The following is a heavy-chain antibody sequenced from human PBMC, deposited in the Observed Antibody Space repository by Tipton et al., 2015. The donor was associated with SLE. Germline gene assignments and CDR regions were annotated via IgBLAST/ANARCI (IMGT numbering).Heavy chain of an antibody. Sequence: QSGAEVKKPGASVKVSCKTSGYTFSIHGINWVRQAPGQGLEWMGWISGYNANTNYAQKFQGRVTMTTDTSTSTAYMELRSLTSDDTAVYYCARDLTYYYDSTGYVLSYWGQGTLVTVSS. CDR3: ARDLTYYYDSTGYVLSY. CDR2: ISGYNANT. J-gene: IGHJ4*02. V-gene: IGHV1-18*01. CDR1: GYTFSIHG. D-gene: IGHD3-22*01.